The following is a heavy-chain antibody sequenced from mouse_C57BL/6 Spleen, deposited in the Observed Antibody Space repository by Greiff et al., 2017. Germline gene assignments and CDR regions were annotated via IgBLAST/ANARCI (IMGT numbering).Heavy chain of an antibody. J-gene: IGHJ2*01. CDR1: GYTFTSYW. CDR3: ARKTAQATGFDY. D-gene: IGHD3-2*02. CDR2: IDPNSGGT. V-gene: IGHV1-72*01. Sequence: QVHVKQPGAELVKPGASVKLSCKASGYTFTSYWMHWVKQRPGRGLEWIGRIDPNSGGTKYNEKFKSKATLTVDKPSSTAYMQLSSLTSEDSAVYYCARKTAQATGFDYWGQGTTLTVSS.